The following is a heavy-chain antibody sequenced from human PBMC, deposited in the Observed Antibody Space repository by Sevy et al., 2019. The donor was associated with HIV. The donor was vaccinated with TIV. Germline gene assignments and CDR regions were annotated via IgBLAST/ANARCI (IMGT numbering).Heavy chain of an antibody. CDR1: GFTFGSSG. V-gene: IGHV1-58*01. CDR3: AAAAGLVDHDGYYYGMDV. D-gene: IGHD3-16*01. Sequence: ASVKVSCKASGFTFGSSGVQWVRQARGQRLEWIGWILDGSGNTNYAQEFQERLTITRDMSTSTAYMELSSLRSEDTVVYYCAAAAGLVDHDGYYYGMDVWGQGTTVTVSS. J-gene: IGHJ6*02. CDR2: ILDGSGNT.